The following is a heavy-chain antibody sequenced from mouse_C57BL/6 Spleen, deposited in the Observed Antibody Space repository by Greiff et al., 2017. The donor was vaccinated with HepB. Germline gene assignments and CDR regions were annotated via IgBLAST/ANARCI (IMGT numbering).Heavy chain of an antibody. Sequence: DVMLVESGGGLVKPGGSLKLSCAASGFTFSSYAMSWVRQTPEKRLEWVATISDGGSYTYYPDNVKGRFTISRDNAKNNLYLQMSHLKSEDTAMYYCAREGETAQATSFAYWGQGTLVTVSA. V-gene: IGHV5-4*01. CDR2: ISDGGSYT. D-gene: IGHD3-2*02. CDR1: GFTFSSYA. J-gene: IGHJ3*01. CDR3: AREGETAQATSFAY.